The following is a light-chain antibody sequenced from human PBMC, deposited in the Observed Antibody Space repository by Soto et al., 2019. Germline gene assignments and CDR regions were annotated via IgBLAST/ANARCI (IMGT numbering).Light chain of an antibody. Sequence: DIQMTQSPSTLSASVGDRVTITCRASQSISTYLAWYQQKPGKAPKLQIYKASSLESGVPSRFSGSGSGTESTLTISSLQPDDFATYYCQQYSSYWTFAQGTKVDIK. CDR1: QSISTY. CDR2: KAS. J-gene: IGKJ1*01. V-gene: IGKV1-5*03. CDR3: QQYSSYWT.